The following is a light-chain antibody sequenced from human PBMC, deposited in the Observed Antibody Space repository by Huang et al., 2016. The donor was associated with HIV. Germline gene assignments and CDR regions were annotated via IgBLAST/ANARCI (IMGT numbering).Light chain of an antibody. CDR3: QHYNNWPPLS. Sequence: VILTQSPATLSVSPGEGATLSCRASQTIGTHLAWSQQRPGQAPRRLMFGASTRATGVPARFNGRGSGTEFNLNISGLQSEDFATYYCQHYNNWPPLSFGGGTEVDI. V-gene: IGKV3-15*01. CDR1: QTIGTH. CDR2: GAS. J-gene: IGKJ4*01.